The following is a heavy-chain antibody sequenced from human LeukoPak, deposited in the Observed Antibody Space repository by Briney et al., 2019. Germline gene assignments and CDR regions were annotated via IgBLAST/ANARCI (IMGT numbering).Heavy chain of an antibody. CDR2: IYYSGST. CDR3: ASRSSLDTSSGWYYDY. D-gene: IGHD6-19*01. V-gene: IGHV4-31*03. Sequence: SETLSLTCTVSGGSISSGGYYWSWIRQHPGQGLEWIGHIYYSGSTYHNPSLKSRVTISVDTPKNQFSLKLSSVTAADTAVYYCASRSSLDTSSGWYYDYWGQGTLVTVSS. J-gene: IGHJ4*02. CDR1: GGSISSGGYY.